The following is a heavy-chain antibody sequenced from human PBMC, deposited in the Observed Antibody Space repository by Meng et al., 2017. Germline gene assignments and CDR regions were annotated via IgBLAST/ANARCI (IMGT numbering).Heavy chain of an antibody. J-gene: IGHJ4*02. V-gene: IGHV1-18*01. CDR3: ATRGNPYLDC. CDR2: INAYNGYT. Sequence: QGQLVHAGAAVNKPGAAVKVSCNASAHTLSSDGFAWVRQAPGQGLEWMGWINAYNGYTDYAQKFLGRVTLTTDTSTNTGYMELRSLTSDDTAVYYCATRGNPYLDCWGQGTLVTVSS. CDR1: AHTLSSDG.